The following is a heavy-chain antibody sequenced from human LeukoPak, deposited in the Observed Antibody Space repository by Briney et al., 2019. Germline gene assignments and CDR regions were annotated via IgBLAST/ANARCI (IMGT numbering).Heavy chain of an antibody. CDR1: GGTFSSYA. V-gene: IGHV1-69*13. CDR3: ARTGPSYYYDSSGYYYEDY. D-gene: IGHD3-22*01. J-gene: IGHJ4*02. Sequence: SVKVSCKASGGTFSSYAISWVRQAPGQGLEWMGGIIPIFGTANYSQKFQGRVTITADESTSTAYMELSSLRSEDTAVYYCARTGPSYYYDSSGYYYEDYWGQGTLVTVSS. CDR2: IIPIFGTA.